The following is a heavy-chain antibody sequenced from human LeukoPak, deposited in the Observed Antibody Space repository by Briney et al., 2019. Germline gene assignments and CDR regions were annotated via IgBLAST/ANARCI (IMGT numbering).Heavy chain of an antibody. CDR1: GFIFSSYW. J-gene: IGHJ4*02. V-gene: IGHV3-7*05. D-gene: IGHD6-13*01. Sequence: PGGSLRLSCAGSGFIFSSYWMSWVRQAPGKGLEWVANIKQDGSETYYMDSVKGRFTISRDNAKKSLYLQMNSLRAEDTAVYYCARDLPRSSIWPSYWGQGTLVTVSS. CDR2: IKQDGSET. CDR3: ARDLPRSSIWPSY.